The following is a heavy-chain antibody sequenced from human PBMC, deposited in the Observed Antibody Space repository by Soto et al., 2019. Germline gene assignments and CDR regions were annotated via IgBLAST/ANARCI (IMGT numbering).Heavy chain of an antibody. CDR1: GYSFTSYW. J-gene: IGHJ3*02. Sequence: GESLKISCKGSGYSFTSYWIGWVRQMPGKGLELMGIIYPGDSDTRYSPSFQGQVTISADKSISTAYLQWSSLKASDTAMYYCARSPKLTGDAFDIWGQGTMVTVSS. D-gene: IGHD7-27*01. CDR3: ARSPKLTGDAFDI. CDR2: IYPGDSDT. V-gene: IGHV5-51*01.